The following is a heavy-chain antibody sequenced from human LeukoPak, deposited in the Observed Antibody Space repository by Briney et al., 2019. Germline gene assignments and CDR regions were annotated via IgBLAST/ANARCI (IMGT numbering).Heavy chain of an antibody. V-gene: IGHV4-34*01. CDR3: ARSGGNSFLLGAYRKKKDAFDI. Sequence: SETLSLTCAVYGGSFSGYYWSWIRQPPGRGLEWIGEINHSGSTNCNPSLKSRVTISVDTSKNQFSLKLSSVTAADTAVYYCARSGGNSFLLGAYRKKKDAFDIWGQGTMVTVSS. D-gene: IGHD4-23*01. J-gene: IGHJ3*02. CDR1: GGSFSGYY. CDR2: INHSGST.